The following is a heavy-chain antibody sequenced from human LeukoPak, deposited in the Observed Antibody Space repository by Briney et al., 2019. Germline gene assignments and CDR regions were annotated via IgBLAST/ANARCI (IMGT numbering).Heavy chain of an antibody. CDR2: IYPGDSDT. J-gene: IGHJ3*02. CDR3: ARRPRDYYGSGSPGAFDI. V-gene: IGHV5-51*01. Sequence: GASLQISCKGSGYGFTSYWIGWVRRMPGKGLEWMGIIYPGDSDTRYSPSFQGQVTISADKSISTAYLQWSSLKASDTAMYYRARRPRDYYGSGSPGAFDIWGQGTMVTVSS. D-gene: IGHD3-10*01. CDR1: GYGFTSYW.